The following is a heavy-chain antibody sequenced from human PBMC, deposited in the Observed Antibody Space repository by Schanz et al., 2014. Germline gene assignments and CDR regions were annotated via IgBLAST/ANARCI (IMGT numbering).Heavy chain of an antibody. J-gene: IGHJ3*02. Sequence: VQLVESGGGVVQPGRSLRLSCAASGFTFSKYGMHWVRQAPGKGPEWVANIEGDGSRKQYVDSVEGRFTISRDNAKNSLYLQMTSLRAEDAAVYYCARDISPESRGPLYYDAFDIWGQGTVVTVSS. CDR1: GFTFSKYG. CDR3: ARDISPESRGPLYYDAFDI. V-gene: IGHV3-7*01. D-gene: IGHD2-15*01. CDR2: IEGDGSRK.